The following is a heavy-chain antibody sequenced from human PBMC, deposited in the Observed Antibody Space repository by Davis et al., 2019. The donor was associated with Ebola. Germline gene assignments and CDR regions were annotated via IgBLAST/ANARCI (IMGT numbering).Heavy chain of an antibody. D-gene: IGHD5-12*01. V-gene: IGHV3-23*01. CDR1: GFTFSSYA. CDR2: ISGSGGST. CDR3: ARLDIVATITGYYYYGMDV. J-gene: IGHJ6*02. Sequence: GGSLRLSCAASGFTFSSYAMSWVRQAPGKGLEWVSAISGSGGSTYYADSVKGRFTISRDNAKNSLYLQMNSLRAEDTAVYYCARLDIVATITGYYYYGMDVWGQGTTVTVSS.